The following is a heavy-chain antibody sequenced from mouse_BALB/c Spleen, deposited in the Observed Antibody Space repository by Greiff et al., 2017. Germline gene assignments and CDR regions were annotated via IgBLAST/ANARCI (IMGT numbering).Heavy chain of an antibody. CDR2: ISSGSSTI. Sequence: EVKLVESGGGLVQPGGSRKLSCAASGFTFSSFGMHWVRQAPEKGLEWVAYISSGSSTIYYADTVKGQFTISRDNPKNTLFLQMTSLRSEDTAMYYCARGDYGNYEYYFDYWGQGTTLTVSS. CDR3: ARGDYGNYEYYFDY. J-gene: IGHJ2*01. V-gene: IGHV5-17*02. D-gene: IGHD2-1*01. CDR1: GFTFSSFG.